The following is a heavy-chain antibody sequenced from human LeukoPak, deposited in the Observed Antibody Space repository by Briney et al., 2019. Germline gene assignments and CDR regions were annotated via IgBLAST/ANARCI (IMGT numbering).Heavy chain of an antibody. CDR3: AKSRSPGDSSYDAFDI. CDR1: GFTFSSYG. D-gene: IGHD3-22*01. CDR2: IWYGGSNK. J-gene: IGHJ3*02. V-gene: IGHV3-30*02. Sequence: GGSLRLSCAASGFTFSSYGMHWVRQAPGKGLEWVAVIWYGGSNKYYADSMKGRFTISRDNSKNTLYLQMNSLRAEDAAVYYCAKSRSPGDSSYDAFDIWGQGTMVTVPS.